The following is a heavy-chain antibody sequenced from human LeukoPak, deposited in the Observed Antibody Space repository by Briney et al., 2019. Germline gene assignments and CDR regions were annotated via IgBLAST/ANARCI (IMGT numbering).Heavy chain of an antibody. CDR1: GFTFDDYA. CDR2: ISWNSGSI. CDR3: AKDIGYYDSSGYYVGYFDY. J-gene: IGHJ4*02. D-gene: IGHD3-22*01. Sequence: GGSLRLPCAASGFTFDDYAMHWVRQAPGKGLEWVSGISWNSGSIGYADSVKGRFTISRDNAKNSLYLQMNSLRAEDTALYYCAKDIGYYDSSGYYVGYFDYWGQGTLVTVSS. V-gene: IGHV3-9*01.